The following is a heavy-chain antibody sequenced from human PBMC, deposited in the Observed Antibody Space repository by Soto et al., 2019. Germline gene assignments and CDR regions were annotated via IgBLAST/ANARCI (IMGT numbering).Heavy chain of an antibody. J-gene: IGHJ5*02. CDR1: GFTFSSYA. D-gene: IGHD5-18*01. CDR2: ISGSGGST. CDR3: AKVMVKNWFDP. Sequence: GGSLRLSCAASGFTFSSYAMSWVRQAPGKGLDWVSAISGSGGSTYYADSVKGRFTIYRDNSKNTLYLKMNSLRADDTAVYDCAKVMVKNWFDPWGQGTLVTVSS. V-gene: IGHV3-23*01.